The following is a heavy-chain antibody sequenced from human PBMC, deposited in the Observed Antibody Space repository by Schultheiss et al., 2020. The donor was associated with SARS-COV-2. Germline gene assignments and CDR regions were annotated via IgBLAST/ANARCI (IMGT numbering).Heavy chain of an antibody. V-gene: IGHV3-48*03. CDR3: ASLTTVTEEGYGMDV. Sequence: GSLRLSCAASGFTFSSYEMNWVRQAPGKGLEWVSYISSSGSTIYYADSVKGRFTISRDNAKNSLYLQMNSLRAEDTAVYYCASLTTVTEEGYGMDVWGQGTTVTVSS. CDR1: GFTFSSYE. CDR2: ISSSGSTI. J-gene: IGHJ6*02. D-gene: IGHD4-17*01.